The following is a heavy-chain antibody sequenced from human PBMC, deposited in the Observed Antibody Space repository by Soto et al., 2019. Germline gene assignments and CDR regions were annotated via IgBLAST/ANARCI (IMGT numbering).Heavy chain of an antibody. CDR1: GFIFSSYG. J-gene: IGHJ4*02. D-gene: IGHD3-10*01. V-gene: IGHV3-30*18. Sequence: QVQLVESGGGVVQPGRSLRLSCAASGFIFSSYGMHWVRQAPGKGLEWVAVISYDGSNKYYADSVKGRFTISRDNSKNTLYLQMNSLRAEDTAVYYCAKSGGIDYGDYWAREPWSPSPQ. CDR3: AKSGGIDYGDY. CDR2: ISYDGSNK.